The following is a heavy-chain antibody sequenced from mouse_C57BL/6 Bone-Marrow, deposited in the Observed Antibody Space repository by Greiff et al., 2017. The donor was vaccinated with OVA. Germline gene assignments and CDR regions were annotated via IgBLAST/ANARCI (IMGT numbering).Heavy chain of an antibody. CDR3: AIYYYYAWFAY. V-gene: IGHV1-69*01. CDR2: IDPSDSYT. D-gene: IGHD2-4*01. Sequence: QVQLQQPGAELVMPGASVKLSCKASGYTFTSYWMHWVKQRPGQGLEWIGEIDPSDSYTNYNQKFKGKSTLTVDKSSSTAYMQLSSLTSEDSAVYYCAIYYYYAWFAYWGQGTLVTVSA. J-gene: IGHJ3*01. CDR1: GYTFTSYW.